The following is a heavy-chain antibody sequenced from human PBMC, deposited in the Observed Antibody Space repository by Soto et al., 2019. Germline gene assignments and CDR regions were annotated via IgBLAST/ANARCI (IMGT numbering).Heavy chain of an antibody. CDR3: ASNIGTTGTTGWGYYYYMDV. J-gene: IGHJ6*03. Sequence: PSETLSLTCTVSGGSISSYYWSWIRQPPGKGLEWIGYIYYSGSTNYNPSLKSRVTISVDTSKNQFSLKLSSVTAADTAVYYCASNIGTTGTTGWGYYYYMDVWGKGTTVTVSS. D-gene: IGHD1-1*01. CDR1: GGSISSYY. V-gene: IGHV4-59*08. CDR2: IYYSGST.